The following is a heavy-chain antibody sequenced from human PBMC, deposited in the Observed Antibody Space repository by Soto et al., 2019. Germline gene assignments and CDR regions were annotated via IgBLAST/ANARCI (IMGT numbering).Heavy chain of an antibody. CDR3: AKHSEYQLLSWLDP. D-gene: IGHD2-2*01. Sequence: EVQLLESGGGLVQPGGSLRLSCAASGFSFSTYAMSWVRQAPGKGLEWVSGISAGGGNTYYADSVRGRFTISRDNSKNTVDLQISSLRAEDKALYYCAKHSEYQLLSWLDPWGLGTLVTVSS. J-gene: IGHJ5*02. CDR1: GFSFSTYA. V-gene: IGHV3-23*01. CDR2: ISAGGGNT.